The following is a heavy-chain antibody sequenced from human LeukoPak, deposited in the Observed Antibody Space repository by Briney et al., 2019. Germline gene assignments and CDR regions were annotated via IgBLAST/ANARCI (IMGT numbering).Heavy chain of an antibody. D-gene: IGHD6-13*01. CDR1: GFTFSDYY. V-gene: IGHV3-11*01. CDR2: ISSGGSTI. J-gene: IGHJ5*02. CDR3: ARLSAAGNWFDP. Sequence: GGSLRLSCAVSGFTFSDYYMSWIRQAPGKGLEWVSYISSGGSTISHADSVKGRFTISRDNAENSLYLQMNSLRAEDTALYHCARLSAAGNWFDPWGQGTLVTVSS.